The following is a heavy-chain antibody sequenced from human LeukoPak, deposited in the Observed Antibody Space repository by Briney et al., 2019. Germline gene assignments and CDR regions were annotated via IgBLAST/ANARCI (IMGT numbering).Heavy chain of an antibody. J-gene: IGHJ4*02. Sequence: PGGSLRLSCVAPGFTFSDHWMSWVRQAPGKGLEWVANIKEDGSAKFYADSVKGRFTISRDNAKNSVFLQMNSLTHDDTAVYYCARAVDVADYWGQGTLVTVSS. V-gene: IGHV3-7*01. D-gene: IGHD3-10*02. CDR1: GFTFSDHW. CDR3: ARAVDVADY. CDR2: IKEDGSAK.